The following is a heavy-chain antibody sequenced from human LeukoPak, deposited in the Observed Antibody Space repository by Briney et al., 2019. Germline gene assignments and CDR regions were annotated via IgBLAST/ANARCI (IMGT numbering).Heavy chain of an antibody. D-gene: IGHD2-15*01. J-gene: IGHJ4*02. CDR1: AFTFSSYG. CDR2: ISYDGSDK. Sequence: GGSLRLSCAASAFTFSSYGMHWVRQAPGKGLEWVALISYDGSDKYYADSVKGRFTISRDSSKNTLFLQMNRLRPEDAAVYYCAKAPVTTCRGAFCYPFDYWGLGTLVTVSS. CDR3: AKAPVTTCRGAFCYPFDY. V-gene: IGHV3-30*18.